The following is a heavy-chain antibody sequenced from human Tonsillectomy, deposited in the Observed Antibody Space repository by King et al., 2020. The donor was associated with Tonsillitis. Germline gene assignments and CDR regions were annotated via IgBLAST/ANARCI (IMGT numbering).Heavy chain of an antibody. CDR2: ISSSSSTI. J-gene: IGHJ6*02. CDR3: AREPEGDIVVVPADYYYYYGMDV. D-gene: IGHD2-2*01. CDR1: GFTFSSYS. Sequence: VQLVESGGGLVQPGGSLRLSCAASGFTFSSYSMIWVRQAPGKGLEWVSYISSSSSTIYYADSVKGRFTISRDNAKNSLYLQMNSLRDEDTAVYYCAREPEGDIVVVPADYYYYYGMDVWGQGTTVTVSS. V-gene: IGHV3-48*02.